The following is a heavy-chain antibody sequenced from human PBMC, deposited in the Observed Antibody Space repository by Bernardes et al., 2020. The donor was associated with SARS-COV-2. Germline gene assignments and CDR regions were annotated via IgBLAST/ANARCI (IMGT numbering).Heavy chain of an antibody. V-gene: IGHV1-2*02. Sequence: VKVYCTASGYTFSDYYPHWLRQAPGPGLEWLGWISPKSGATNHAQKFQGRVTMTRDTSISTDYMELSRLRSDDTAVYYCARTFYYDRGGDSLFDYGGQGTTVT. CDR3: ARTFYYDRGGDSLFDY. CDR1: GYTFSDYY. CDR2: ISPKSGAT. J-gene: IGHJ4*02. D-gene: IGHD2-21*01.